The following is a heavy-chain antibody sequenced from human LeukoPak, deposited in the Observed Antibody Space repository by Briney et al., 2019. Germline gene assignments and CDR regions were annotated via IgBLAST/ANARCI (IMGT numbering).Heavy chain of an antibody. CDR1: GFPFSSYR. CDR2: INQVGSEK. Sequence: GGPLRLSCAASGFPFSSYRMIWPPQAPGKGLEWVANINQVGSEKYYVASVKGRFTISRDNAKNALYLQMNSLRAEDTAVYYCARDHSEPGVFFDSWGQGTLVTVSS. J-gene: IGHJ4*02. D-gene: IGHD1-14*01. CDR3: ARDHSEPGVFFDS. V-gene: IGHV3-7*05.